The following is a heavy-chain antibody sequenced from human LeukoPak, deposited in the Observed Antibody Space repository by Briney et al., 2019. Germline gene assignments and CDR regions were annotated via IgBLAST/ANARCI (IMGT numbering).Heavy chain of an antibody. CDR1: GFTFSNYA. J-gene: IGHJ3*02. D-gene: IGHD6-19*01. V-gene: IGHV3-30*04. CDR3: AKDFRYSSGWNAVDI. CDR2: ISYDGSNK. Sequence: PGGSLRLSCAASGFTFSNYAMHWVRQAPGKGLEWVSYISYDGSNKYYADSVRGRFTISRDNSKNTLFLQMSSLSAEDTAVYYCAKDFRYSSGWNAVDIWGQGTMVTVS.